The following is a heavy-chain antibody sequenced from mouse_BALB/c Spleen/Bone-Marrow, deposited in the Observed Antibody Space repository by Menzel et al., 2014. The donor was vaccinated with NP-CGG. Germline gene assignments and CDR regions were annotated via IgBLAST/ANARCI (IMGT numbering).Heavy chain of an antibody. J-gene: IGHJ1*01. CDR2: INPSNGRT. CDR1: GYTFTRYW. D-gene: IGHD2-3*01. V-gene: IGHV1S81*02. CDR3: ARWLLQYFDV. Sequence: QVQLQQPGAELVKPGASVKLSCKASGYTFTRYWMHWVKQRPGQGLEWIGEINPSNGRTNYNEKFKSKATLTVDKSSNTAYMQLSSLTSEDSAVYYCARWLLQYFDVWGAATTVTVSS.